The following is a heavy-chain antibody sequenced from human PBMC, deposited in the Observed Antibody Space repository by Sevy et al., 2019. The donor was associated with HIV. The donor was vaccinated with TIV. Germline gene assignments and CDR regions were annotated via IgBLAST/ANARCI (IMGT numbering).Heavy chain of an antibody. J-gene: IGHJ4*02. Sequence: GGSLRLSCAASGFKFDDYAMHWVRQAPGKGLEWVSGLSWNGDTIGYADSVKGRFIISRDNAKNSLYLQMDSLRAEDMALYYCAKGDTSSWIPFFDFWGQGTLVTVSS. CDR3: AKGDTSSWIPFFDF. CDR2: LSWNGDTI. CDR1: GFKFDDYA. D-gene: IGHD6-13*01. V-gene: IGHV3-9*03.